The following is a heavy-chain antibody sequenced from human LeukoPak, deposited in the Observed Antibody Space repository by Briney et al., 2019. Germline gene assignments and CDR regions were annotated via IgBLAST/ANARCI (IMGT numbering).Heavy chain of an antibody. CDR3: AKVLMTTVTYYYYHGMDV. Sequence: PGGSLRLSCAASGFTFSSYAMSWVRQAPGKGLEWVSAISGSGGSTYYADSVKGRFTISRDNSKNTLYLQMNSLRAEDTAVYYCAKVLMTTVTYYYYHGMDVWGQGTTVTVSS. CDR1: GFTFSSYA. CDR2: ISGSGGST. V-gene: IGHV3-23*01. D-gene: IGHD4-17*01. J-gene: IGHJ6*02.